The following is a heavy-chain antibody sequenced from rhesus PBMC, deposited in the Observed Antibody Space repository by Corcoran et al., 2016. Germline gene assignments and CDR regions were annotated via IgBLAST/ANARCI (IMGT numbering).Heavy chain of an antibody. V-gene: IGHV4-99*02. CDR2: INGSSGFT. J-gene: IGHJ4*01. CDR1: GYSISSGYD. D-gene: IGHD6-25*01. Sequence: QVQLQESGRGLVKPSEPLSLTCAVSGYSISSGYDWGWIRQPPGKGLEYIGYINGSSGFTYYNPSLKSRVTISKDTSKNQFSLKLTSVTAADTAVYYCGRGAAIDYWGQGVLVTVSS. CDR3: GRGAAIDY.